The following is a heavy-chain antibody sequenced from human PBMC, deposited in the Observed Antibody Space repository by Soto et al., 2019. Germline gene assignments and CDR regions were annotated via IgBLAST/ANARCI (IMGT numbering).Heavy chain of an antibody. CDR1: GGTFSSYA. CDR3: AREVAYFGADCYSQDAFDI. D-gene: IGHD2-21*02. J-gene: IGHJ3*02. CDR2: IIPIFGTA. Sequence: GASVKVSCKASGGTFSSYAISWVRQAPGQGLEWMGGIIPIFGTANYAQKFQGRVTITADESTSTAYMELSSLRSEDTAVYYCAREVAYFGADCYSQDAFDIWGKGKLVTVSS. V-gene: IGHV1-69*13.